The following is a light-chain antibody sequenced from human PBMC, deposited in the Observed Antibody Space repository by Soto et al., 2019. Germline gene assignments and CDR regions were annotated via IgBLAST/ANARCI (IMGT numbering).Light chain of an antibody. Sequence: QSALTQPASVPGSPGQSITISCTGTSSDVGGYNYVSWYQQYPGKAPKLMIYEVDNRPSGVSNRFSGSKSGNTASLTISGLQGEDEADYYCSSYTISNHVLFGRGTKLTVL. CDR2: EVD. V-gene: IGLV2-14*01. J-gene: IGLJ2*01. CDR1: SSDVGGYNY. CDR3: SSYTISNHVL.